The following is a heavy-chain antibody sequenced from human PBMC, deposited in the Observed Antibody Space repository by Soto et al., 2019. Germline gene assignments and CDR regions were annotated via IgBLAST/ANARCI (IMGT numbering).Heavy chain of an antibody. V-gene: IGHV4-31*03. Sequence: SETLSLTCTVSGGSISSGGYYWSWIRQHPGKGLEWIGYIYYSGSTYYNPSLKSRVTISVDTSKNQFSLKLSSVTAADTAVYYCARHTAMVYFDYWGQGTLVTVSS. J-gene: IGHJ4*02. CDR1: GGSISSGGYY. CDR3: ARHTAMVYFDY. D-gene: IGHD5-18*01. CDR2: IYYSGST.